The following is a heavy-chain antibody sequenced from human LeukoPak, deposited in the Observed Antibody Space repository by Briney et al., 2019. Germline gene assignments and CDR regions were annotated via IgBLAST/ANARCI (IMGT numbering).Heavy chain of an antibody. CDR3: AKGGYCSGGSCYRGDWFDP. CDR2: IYSGGST. CDR1: GFTVSSNY. Sequence: PGGSLRLSCAASGFTVSSNYMSWVRQAPGKGLEGISVIYSGGSTYYADSVKGRFTISRDNSKNTLYLQMNSLRAEDTAVYYCAKGGYCSGGSCYRGDWFDPWGQGTLVTVSS. J-gene: IGHJ5*02. V-gene: IGHV3-66*01. D-gene: IGHD2-15*01.